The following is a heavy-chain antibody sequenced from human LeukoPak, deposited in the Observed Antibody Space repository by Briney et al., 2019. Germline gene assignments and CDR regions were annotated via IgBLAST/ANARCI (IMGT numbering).Heavy chain of an antibody. Sequence: GGSLRLSCTVSGFTVSSNSMSWVRQAPGKGLEWVSFIYSDNTHYSDSVKGRFTISRDNSKNTLYLQMNSLRAEDTAVYYCARMGYDSSGYYAHYYYMDVWGKGTTVTISS. V-gene: IGHV3-53*01. CDR2: IYSDNT. CDR3: ARMGYDSSGYYAHYYYMDV. D-gene: IGHD3-22*01. CDR1: GFTVSSNS. J-gene: IGHJ6*03.